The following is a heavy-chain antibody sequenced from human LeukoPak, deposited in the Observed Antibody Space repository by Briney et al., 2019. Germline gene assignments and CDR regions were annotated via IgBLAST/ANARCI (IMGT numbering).Heavy chain of an antibody. D-gene: IGHD2-2*01. J-gene: IGHJ4*02. CDR2: ISGGGGGVAT. Sequence: GGSLRLSCAASGFTFTTYAMSWVRRAPGKGLEWLSTISGGGGGVATYYADSVKGRFTISRDISKNTLYLQMNSLRAEDTAVYYCAKFTGDCHSTRCLLSSFGDWGQGTLVTVSS. V-gene: IGHV3-23*01. CDR3: AKFTGDCHSTRCLLSSFGD. CDR1: GFTFTTYA.